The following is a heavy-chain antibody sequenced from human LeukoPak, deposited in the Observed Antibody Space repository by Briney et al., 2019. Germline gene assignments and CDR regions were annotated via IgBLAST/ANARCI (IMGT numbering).Heavy chain of an antibody. D-gene: IGHD3-22*01. V-gene: IGHV4-59*01. CDR2: IYYSGST. Sequence: SETLSLTCTVSGGSISSYYWRWIRQPPGKGLEWIGVIYYSGSTNYNPSLKSRVTISVDTSKSQFSLKLSSVTAADTAVYYCARGIVVVNYYYYYGMDVWGQGTTVTVSS. CDR3: ARGIVVVNYYYYYGMDV. J-gene: IGHJ6*02. CDR1: GGSISSYY.